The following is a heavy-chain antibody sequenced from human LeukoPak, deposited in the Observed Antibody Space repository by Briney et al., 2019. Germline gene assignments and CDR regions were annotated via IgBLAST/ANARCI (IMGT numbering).Heavy chain of an antibody. Sequence: GGSLRLSCAASGFTFSSYGMHWVRQAPGKGLEWVAVIWYDGSNKYYADSVKGRFTISRDNSKNTLYLQMNSLRAEDTAVYYCAKARSSSSWYFDSWGQGTLVTVSS. D-gene: IGHD6-13*01. J-gene: IGHJ4*02. CDR1: GFTFSSYG. CDR3: AKARSSSSWYFDS. CDR2: IWYDGSNK. V-gene: IGHV3-33*06.